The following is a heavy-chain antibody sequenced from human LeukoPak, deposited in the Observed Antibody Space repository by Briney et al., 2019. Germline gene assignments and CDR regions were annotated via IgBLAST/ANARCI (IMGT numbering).Heavy chain of an antibody. D-gene: IGHD2-15*01. J-gene: IGHJ6*03. CDR3: ARDNYCSGCSCYLSGDYYYYMDV. CDR2: IYTSGST. CDR1: GGSISSYY. Sequence: SETLSLTCTVSGGSISSYYWSWIRQPAGKGLEWIGRIYTSGSTNYNPSLKSRVTMSVDTSKNQFSLKLSSVTAADTAVYYCARDNYCSGCSCYLSGDYYYYMDVWGKGTTVTISS. V-gene: IGHV4-4*07.